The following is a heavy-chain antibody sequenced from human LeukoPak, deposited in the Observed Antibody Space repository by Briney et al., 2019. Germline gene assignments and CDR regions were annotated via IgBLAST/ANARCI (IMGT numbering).Heavy chain of an antibody. CDR3: ARVADFRQSFDF. CDR1: VYTFTAYY. CDR2: INPNSGGT. J-gene: IGHJ4*02. D-gene: IGHD3/OR15-3a*01. V-gene: IGHV1-2*02. Sequence: ASVNVSCRASVYTFTAYYLHWVRQAPGQGLEWMGWINPNSGGTNYAQTFQGRVTMTRDTSISTAYMDLSTLRSDDTAVYYCARVADFRQSFDFWGQGTLVTVS.